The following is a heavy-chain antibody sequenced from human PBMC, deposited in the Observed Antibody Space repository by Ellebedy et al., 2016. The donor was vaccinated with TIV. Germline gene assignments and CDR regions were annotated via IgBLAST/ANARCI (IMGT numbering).Heavy chain of an antibody. CDR1: GFTVSSNY. V-gene: IGHV3-66*01. CDR2: IYSGGTT. CDR3: TKDRSYNTPYYFDY. Sequence: PGGSLRLSCTASGFTVSSNYMCWVRQAPGKGPEWVSVIYSGGTTNYADSVKGRFTVSRDSSKNTLYLQMNSLRPEDTAVYYCTKDRSYNTPYYFDYWGQGTLVTVSS. J-gene: IGHJ4*02. D-gene: IGHD1-1*01.